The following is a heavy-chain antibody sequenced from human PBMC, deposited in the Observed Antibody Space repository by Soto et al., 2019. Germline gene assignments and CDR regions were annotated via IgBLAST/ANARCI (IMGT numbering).Heavy chain of an antibody. CDR1: GFTFSSYG. CDR2: IWYAGSNK. CDR3: ARDHHTAMVQDV. V-gene: IGHV3-33*01. J-gene: IGHJ6*02. Sequence: QVQLVESGGGVVQPGRSLRLSCAASGFTFSSYGMHWVRQAPGKGLEWVAVIWYAGSNKYYTDSVKGRFTISRDNSKSTLYLQMNSLRAEDTAVYYCARDHHTAMVQDVWGQGTTVTVSS. D-gene: IGHD5-18*01.